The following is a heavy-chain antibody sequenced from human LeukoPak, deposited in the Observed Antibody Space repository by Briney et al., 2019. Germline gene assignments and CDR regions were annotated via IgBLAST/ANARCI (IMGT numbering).Heavy chain of an antibody. V-gene: IGHV1-69*05. CDR2: IIPIFGTA. D-gene: IGHD3-10*01. Sequence: SVKVSCKASGGTFSSYAISWVRQAPGQGLEWMGRIIPIFGTANYAQKFQDRVTITTDESTSTAYMELSSLRSEDTAVYYCARDLPPYYYGSGSCDYWGQGTLVTVSS. CDR3: ARDLPPYYYGSGSCDY. CDR1: GGTFSSYA. J-gene: IGHJ4*02.